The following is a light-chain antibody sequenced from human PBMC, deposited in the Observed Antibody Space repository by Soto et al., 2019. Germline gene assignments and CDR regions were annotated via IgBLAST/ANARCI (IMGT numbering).Light chain of an antibody. Sequence: EVVMTQSPATLSVSPGESATLSCMASQSVGSNLAWYQQRPGQAPRLLIYATSTRATGIPDRFSGSVSWTGFNLTISSLQPEDFAVYYCQQYNQGPPLTFGQGTKVEIK. CDR2: ATS. CDR3: QQYNQGPPLT. V-gene: IGKV3-15*01. J-gene: IGKJ1*01. CDR1: QSVGSN.